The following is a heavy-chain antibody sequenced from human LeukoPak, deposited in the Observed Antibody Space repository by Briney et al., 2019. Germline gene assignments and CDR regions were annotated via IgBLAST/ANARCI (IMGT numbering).Heavy chain of an antibody. CDR3: ARASWVSTADAVR. V-gene: IGHV3-23*01. Sequence: PGGSLTLSCAASGLSFSSFAMSWVRQASARGLEWLSSMKGTGETIYADSVRGRCTLFRDGSRNTVYLQLNNLRVEDTAVYYCARASWVSTADAVRWGQGTVVTVSS. CDR1: GLSFSSFA. CDR2: MKGTGET. J-gene: IGHJ4*02. D-gene: IGHD3-16*01.